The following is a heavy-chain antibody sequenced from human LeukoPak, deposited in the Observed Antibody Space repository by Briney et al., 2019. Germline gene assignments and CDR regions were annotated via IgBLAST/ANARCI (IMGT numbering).Heavy chain of an antibody. V-gene: IGHV4-59*01. CDR1: GGSMTSYY. CDR3: ARGGFQFDY. Sequence: SETLSLTCTVSGGSMTSYYWSWIRQPPGKGLEWIGYIYYSGSTKYNPSLKSRVTISVDTSKNQFSLELNSMTTADTAVYYCARGGFQFDYWGQGTLVTVSS. J-gene: IGHJ4*02. CDR2: IYYSGST. D-gene: IGHD2-21*01.